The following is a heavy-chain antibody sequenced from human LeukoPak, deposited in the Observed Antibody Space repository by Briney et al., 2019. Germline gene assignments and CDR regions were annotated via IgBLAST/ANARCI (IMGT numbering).Heavy chain of an antibody. J-gene: IGHJ5*02. CDR2: ISSSGNTI. CDR3: ARDPATFDP. Sequence: GGSLRLSCAASGFTFRSYSMNWVRQAPGKGLEWVSYISSSGNTIYYADSVQGRFTISRDNAKNSLYLQMNSLRDENTAVYYCARDPATFDPWGQGPLVTVSS. V-gene: IGHV3-48*02. CDR1: GFTFRSYS.